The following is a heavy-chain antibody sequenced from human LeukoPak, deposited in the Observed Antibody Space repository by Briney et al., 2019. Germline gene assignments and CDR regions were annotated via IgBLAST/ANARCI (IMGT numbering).Heavy chain of an antibody. CDR3: ARERIDYGDYIDY. V-gene: IGHV4-4*07. J-gene: IGHJ4*02. D-gene: IGHD4-17*01. CDR1: GGSISGYY. Sequence: SETLSLTCTVSGGSISGYYWSWIRQPAGKGLEWIGRIYTSGSTNYNPSLKSRVTMSVDTSKNQFSLKLSSVTAADTAVYYCARERIDYGDYIDYWGQGTLVTVSS. CDR2: IYTSGST.